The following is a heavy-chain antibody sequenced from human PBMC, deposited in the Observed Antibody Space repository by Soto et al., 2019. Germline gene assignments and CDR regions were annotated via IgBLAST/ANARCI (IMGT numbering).Heavy chain of an antibody. Sequence: ASVKVSCKASGYTFTSYGISWVRQAPGQGLEWMGWIRAYNGSTYYADSVKGRFTISRDNSKNTLYLQMNSLRAEDTAVYYCAREDGYRGGDAFDIWGQGTMVTVSS. J-gene: IGHJ3*02. CDR3: AREDGYRGGDAFDI. V-gene: IGHV1-18*01. CDR1: GYTFTSYG. D-gene: IGHD5-12*01. CDR2: IRAYNGST.